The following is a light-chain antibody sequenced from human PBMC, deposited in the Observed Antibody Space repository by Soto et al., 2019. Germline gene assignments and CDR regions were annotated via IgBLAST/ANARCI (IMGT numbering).Light chain of an antibody. J-gene: IGKJ4*01. V-gene: IGKV1-33*01. Sequence: DIQLTQSPSSLSASVGDRATITCQASQDINNYLNWYQQKPGKAPTLLIFDASSVETGVPSRFSGSGSETHFTFAISSLEPEDIATYHCQQYEDLPLTVGGGTRVELK. CDR1: QDINNY. CDR2: DAS. CDR3: QQYEDLPLT.